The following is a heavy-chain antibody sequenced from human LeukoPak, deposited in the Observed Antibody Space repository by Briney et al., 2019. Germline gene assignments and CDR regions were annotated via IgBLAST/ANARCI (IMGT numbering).Heavy chain of an antibody. J-gene: IGHJ6*02. Sequence: ASVKVSCKASGYTFTSYAISWVRQAPGQGLEWMGGIIPIFGTANYAQKFQGRVTITADESTSTAYMELSSLRSEDTAVYYCAREGYSSGWPEPRNYYYYGMDVWGQGTTVNVSS. CDR1: GYTFTSYA. V-gene: IGHV1-69*13. CDR2: IIPIFGTA. D-gene: IGHD6-19*01. CDR3: AREGYSSGWPEPRNYYYYGMDV.